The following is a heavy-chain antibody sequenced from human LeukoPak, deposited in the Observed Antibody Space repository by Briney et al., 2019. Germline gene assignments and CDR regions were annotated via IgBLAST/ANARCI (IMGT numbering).Heavy chain of an antibody. J-gene: IGHJ4*02. CDR2: IYYSGST. V-gene: IGHV4-39*07. Sequence: SETLSLTCTVSGGSISSSSYYWGWIRQPPGKGLEWIGSIYYSGSTYYNPSLKSRVTISVDTSKNQFSLKLSSVTAADTAVYYCARGLGWFGAYYFDYWGQGTLVTVSS. CDR1: GGSISSSSYY. D-gene: IGHD3-10*01. CDR3: ARGLGWFGAYYFDY.